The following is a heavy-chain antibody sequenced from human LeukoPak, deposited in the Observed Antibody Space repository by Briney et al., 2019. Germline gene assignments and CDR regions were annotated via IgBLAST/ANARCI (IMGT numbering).Heavy chain of an antibody. D-gene: IGHD4-23*01. Sequence: GGSLRLSRAASGFTFSSYEMNWVRQAPGKGLEWVSYISSSGSTIYYADSVKGRFTISRDNAKSSLYLQMNSLRAEDTAVYYCARETMVVNDAFDIWGQGTMVTVSS. J-gene: IGHJ3*02. V-gene: IGHV3-48*03. CDR1: GFTFSSYE. CDR3: ARETMVVNDAFDI. CDR2: ISSSGSTI.